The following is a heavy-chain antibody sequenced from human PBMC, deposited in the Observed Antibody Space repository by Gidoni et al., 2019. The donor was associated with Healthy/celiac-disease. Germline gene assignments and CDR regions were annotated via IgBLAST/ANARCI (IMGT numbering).Heavy chain of an antibody. J-gene: IGHJ4*02. CDR1: VYTFTSYG. D-gene: IGHD4-17*01. V-gene: IGHV1-18*01. Sequence: QVQLVQSGAAVTKPGASVNVSCKASVYTFTSYGISWVRQAPGQGLEWMGWFSAYNGNTNNAQKLQGRGNMTTDTSTSTAYMELRSLRSDDTAVYYCARDHPGDYVAIDYWGQGTLVTVSS. CDR3: ARDHPGDYVAIDY. CDR2: FSAYNGNT.